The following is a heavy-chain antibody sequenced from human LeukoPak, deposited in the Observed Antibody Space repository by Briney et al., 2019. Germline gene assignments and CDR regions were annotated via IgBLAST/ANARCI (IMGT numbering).Heavy chain of an antibody. V-gene: IGHV4-59*08. CDR3: ARRMVGAYYFDY. Sequence: PSETLSLTCTVSGGSISSYYWNWIRQPPGKGLEWIGYIYYSGSTNYNPSLKSRVTISVDTSKNQSSLKLSSVTAADTAVYYCARRMVGAYYFDYWGQGILVTVSS. J-gene: IGHJ4*02. CDR2: IYYSGST. CDR1: GGSISSYY. D-gene: IGHD1-26*01.